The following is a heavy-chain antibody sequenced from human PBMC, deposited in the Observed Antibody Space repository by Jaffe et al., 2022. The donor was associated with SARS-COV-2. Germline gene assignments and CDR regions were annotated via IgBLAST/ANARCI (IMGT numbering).Heavy chain of an antibody. CDR1: GFTFSNAW. CDR2: IKSKTDGGTT. D-gene: IGHD5-18*01. J-gene: IGHJ4*02. Sequence: EVQLVESGGGLVKPGGSLRLSCAASGFTFSNAWMSWVRQAPGKGLEWVGRIKSKTDGGTTDYAAPVKGRFTISRDDSKNTLYLQMNSLKTEDTAVYYCTTAPIQLWFPYYFDYWGQGTLVTVSS. V-gene: IGHV3-15*01. CDR3: TTAPIQLWFPYYFDY.